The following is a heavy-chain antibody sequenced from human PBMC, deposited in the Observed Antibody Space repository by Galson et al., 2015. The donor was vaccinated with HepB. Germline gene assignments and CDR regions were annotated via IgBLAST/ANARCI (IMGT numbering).Heavy chain of an antibody. Sequence: SVKVSCKASGGTFSSYAISWVRQAPGHGLEWMGGIIPIFGTANYAQKFQGRVTITADESTSTAYMELSSLRSGDTAVYYCASSKRGLGLRFLEWLSYYYYYGMDVWGQGTTVTVSS. CDR2: IIPIFGTA. CDR1: GGTFSSYA. V-gene: IGHV1-69*13. CDR3: ASSKRGLGLRFLEWLSYYYYYGMDV. J-gene: IGHJ6*02. D-gene: IGHD3-3*01.